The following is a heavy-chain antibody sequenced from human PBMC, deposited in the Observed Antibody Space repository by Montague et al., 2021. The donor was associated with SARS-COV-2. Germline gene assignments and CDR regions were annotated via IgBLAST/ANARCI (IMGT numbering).Heavy chain of an antibody. CDR1: GFSLSTSGMC. J-gene: IGHJ3*02. CDR3: VRDHPYGGPRGAYDI. V-gene: IGHV4-61*08. CDR2: IYDGGAV. D-gene: IGHD4-23*01. Sequence: LVKPTQTLTRTCTFSGFSLSTSGMCVSWIRQPPGKGLEWIAYIYDGGAVNYNPSLGSRVTISTDTSKNQLSLKVNSVTAADTAVYYCVRDHPYGGPRGAYDIWGQGTVVTVSS.